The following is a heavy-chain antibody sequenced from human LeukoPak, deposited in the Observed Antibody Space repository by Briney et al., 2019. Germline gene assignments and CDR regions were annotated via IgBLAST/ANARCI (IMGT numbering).Heavy chain of an antibody. CDR2: IYHSGST. V-gene: IGHV4-4*02. Sequence: PRGSLRLSCAGSGFSFSSYGMHWVRQAPGKGLEWIGEIYHSGSTNYNPSLKSRVTISVDKSKNQFSLKLSSVTAADTAVYYCARGSSSIAARPSDYWGQGTLVTVSS. J-gene: IGHJ4*02. CDR3: ARGSSSIAARPSDY. D-gene: IGHD6-6*01. CDR1: GFSFSSYG.